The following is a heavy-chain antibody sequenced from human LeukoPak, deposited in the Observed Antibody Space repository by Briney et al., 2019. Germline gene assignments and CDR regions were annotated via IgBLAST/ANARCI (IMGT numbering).Heavy chain of an antibody. Sequence: SETLSLTCTVSGGSISSSSYYWGWIRQPPGKGLEWIGSIYYRSTYYNPSLKSRVTISVDTSKNQFSPKLSSVTAADTAVYYCAREVDYYDTSDYFPLGYWGQGTLVTVSS. CDR1: GGSISSSSYY. CDR2: IYYRST. D-gene: IGHD3-22*01. CDR3: AREVDYYDTSDYFPLGY. V-gene: IGHV4-39*02. J-gene: IGHJ4*02.